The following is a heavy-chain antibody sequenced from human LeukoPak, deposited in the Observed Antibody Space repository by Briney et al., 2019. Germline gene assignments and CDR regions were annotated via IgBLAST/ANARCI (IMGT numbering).Heavy chain of an antibody. V-gene: IGHV1-69*05. CDR1: GGTFSSYA. Sequence: SVKVSCKASGGTFSSYAISWVRQAPGQGLEWMGGIIPIFGTANYAQKFQGRVTITTDESTSTAYMELSSLRSEDTAVYYCARSHQIAGRRMDVLGKGTTVTVSS. J-gene: IGHJ6*04. CDR2: IIPIFGTA. D-gene: IGHD2/OR15-2a*01. CDR3: ARSHQIAGRRMDV.